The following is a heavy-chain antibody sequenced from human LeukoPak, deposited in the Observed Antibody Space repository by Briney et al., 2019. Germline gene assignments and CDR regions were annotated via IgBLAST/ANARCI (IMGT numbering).Heavy chain of an antibody. CDR3: AVSPRTPVST. J-gene: IGHJ1*01. Sequence: PGGSLRLSCVASGFSFSSYGMHWVRQAPGKGLEWVSGISNTGGGITYADSVKGRFPISRDNAKNSVYLQMNGLRSDDSAVYHCAVSPRTPVSTWGPGTLVTVSS. CDR1: GFSFSSYG. D-gene: IGHD5/OR15-5a*01. V-gene: IGHV3-48*04. CDR2: ISNTGGGI.